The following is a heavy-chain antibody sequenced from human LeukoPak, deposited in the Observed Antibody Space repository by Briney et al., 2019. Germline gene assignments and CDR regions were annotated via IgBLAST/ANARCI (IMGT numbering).Heavy chain of an antibody. CDR1: GGSITSYY. V-gene: IGHV4-59*01. J-gene: IGHJ3*02. CDR3: ARGGVDPDAFDI. Sequence: SETLSLTCSVSGGSITSYYWSWIRQPPGKGLEWIGYISYSGSTNYNPSLKSRVSISIDTSKNQFSLKLSSVTAADTAVYYCARGGVDPDAFDIWGQGTMVTVSS. CDR2: ISYSGST.